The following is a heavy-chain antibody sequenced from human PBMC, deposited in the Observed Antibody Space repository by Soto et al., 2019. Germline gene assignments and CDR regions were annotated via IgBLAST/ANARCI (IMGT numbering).Heavy chain of an antibody. J-gene: IGHJ6*02. V-gene: IGHV3-23*01. CDR1: GFTFSSYA. Sequence: PGGSLRLSCAASGFTFSSYAMTWVRQAPGQGLEWVASISGSGGTTNYADSVKGRFTISRDNSKNTAYLQMNSLRAEDTAVYYCAKARGTSIYVYRYFHYYGMDVWGQGSTVTVSS. CDR2: ISGSGGTT. CDR3: AKARGTSIYVYRYFHYYGMDV. D-gene: IGHD2-2*01.